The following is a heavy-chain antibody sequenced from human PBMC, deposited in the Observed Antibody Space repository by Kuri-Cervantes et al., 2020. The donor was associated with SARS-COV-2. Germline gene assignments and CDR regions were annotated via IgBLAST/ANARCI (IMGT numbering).Heavy chain of an antibody. Sequence: SETLSLTCTVSGYSISSGYYWGWIRQPPGKGLEWIGSIYYSGSTYYNPSLKSRVTISVDTSKNQFSLKLSSVTAADTAVYYCARLGVGYYGSGSYYNQWGQGTLVTVSS. CDR3: ARLGVGYYGSGSYYNQ. D-gene: IGHD3-10*01. CDR1: GYSISSGYY. J-gene: IGHJ4*02. V-gene: IGHV4-38-2*02. CDR2: IYYSGST.